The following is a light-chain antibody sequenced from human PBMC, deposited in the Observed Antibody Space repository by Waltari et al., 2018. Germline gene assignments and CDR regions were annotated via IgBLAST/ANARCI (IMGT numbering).Light chain of an antibody. CDR3: QTWDTNTAV. CDR1: ELGPKY. CDR2: QDD. Sequence: SYELTQPASVSVSPGQTATIPCSGHELGPKYTSWYQQTPGQSPVWVMDQDDKRPSGIPERFSGSASENTATLTISGTQPVDDADYYCQTWDTNTAVFGTGTTVNVL. V-gene: IGLV3-1*01. J-gene: IGLJ1*01.